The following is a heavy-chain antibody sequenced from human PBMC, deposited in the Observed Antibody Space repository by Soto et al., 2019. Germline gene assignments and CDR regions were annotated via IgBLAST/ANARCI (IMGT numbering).Heavy chain of an antibody. Sequence: EVQLVESGGGLVQPGGSLRLSCAASGFTFSSHNMNWVRQAPGKGLEWVSYISSSSSTIYYADSVKGRFTISRDNAKNSLYLQMNSLRDEDTAVYYCARATYSSGWLVDYWGQGTLVTVSS. D-gene: IGHD6-19*01. CDR1: GFTFSSHN. CDR2: ISSSSSTI. CDR3: ARATYSSGWLVDY. V-gene: IGHV3-48*02. J-gene: IGHJ4*02.